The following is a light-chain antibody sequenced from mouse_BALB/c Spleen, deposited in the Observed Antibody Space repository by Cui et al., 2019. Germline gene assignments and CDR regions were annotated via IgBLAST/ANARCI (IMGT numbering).Light chain of an antibody. CDR2: GTS. J-gene: IGKJ4*01. Sequence: NIVMIQLPKALFMSVAEGDTLSCKASEKVGTYVSWYQQKPGQSPKLLIYGTSNRYSGVPDRFTGSGSGTDFTLTISSVQAEDLADYYCEQSYSYPYTFGSGTKLEIK. CDR3: EQSYSYPYT. V-gene: IGKV6-20*01. CDR1: EKVGTY.